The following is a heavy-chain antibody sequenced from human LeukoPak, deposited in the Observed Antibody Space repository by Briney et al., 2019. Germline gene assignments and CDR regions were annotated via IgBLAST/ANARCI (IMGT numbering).Heavy chain of an antibody. V-gene: IGHV1-18*01. CDR1: GYTFTSYG. CDR2: ISAYNGNT. D-gene: IGHD6-19*01. J-gene: IGHJ5*02. CDR3: AKRSSGWYGSWFDP. Sequence: ASVKVSCKASGYTFTSYGISWVRQAPGQGLEWMGWISAYNGNTNYAQKLQGRVTMTTDTSTSTAYMELRSLRSDDTAVYYCAKRSSGWYGSWFDPWGQGTLVTVSS.